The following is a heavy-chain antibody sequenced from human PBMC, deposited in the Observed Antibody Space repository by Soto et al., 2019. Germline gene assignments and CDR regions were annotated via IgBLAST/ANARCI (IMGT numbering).Heavy chain of an antibody. CDR1: GFTFSSYW. Sequence: GGSLRLSCAASGFTFSSYWMHWVRQAPGKGLVWVSRINSDGSSTSYADSVKGRFTISRDNAKNTLYLQMNSLRAEDTAVYYCGRLWSGYYSSGLPDRYGMDVWGQGTTVTVSS. J-gene: IGHJ6*02. D-gene: IGHD3-3*01. CDR3: GRLWSGYYSSGLPDRYGMDV. V-gene: IGHV3-74*01. CDR2: INSDGSST.